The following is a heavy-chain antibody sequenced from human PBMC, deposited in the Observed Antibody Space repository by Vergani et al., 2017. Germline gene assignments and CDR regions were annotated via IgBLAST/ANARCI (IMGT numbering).Heavy chain of an antibody. CDR1: GFTVSSNH. CDR3: ARGVDSSASAPDY. J-gene: IGHJ4*02. D-gene: IGHD3-22*01. V-gene: IGHV3-53*01. CDR2: IYSGGST. Sequence: EVQLVESGGGLIQPGGSLRLSCAASGFTVSSNHMTWVRQAPGKGLEWGSVIYSGGSTNYADSVKGRFTISRDNSKKTLYLQMNSLRADDTALYYCARGVDSSASAPDYWGQGTLVTVSS.